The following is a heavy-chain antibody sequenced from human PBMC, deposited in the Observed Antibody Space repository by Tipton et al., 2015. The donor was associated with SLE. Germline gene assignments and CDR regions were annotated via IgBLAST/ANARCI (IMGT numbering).Heavy chain of an antibody. J-gene: IGHJ4*02. V-gene: IGHV1-8*01. CDR2: VNPNSGNT. D-gene: IGHD4-17*01. CDR3: ARGQEGDYYGFAY. Sequence: QSGAEVKKLGASVKVSCKGSGYPFSNYGITWVRRATGQGLEWMGWVNPNSGNTGYAQKFQGRVTMTRNSSISTAYMELSSLGAEDTGVYYWARGQEGDYYGFAYWGQGTLVTVSS. CDR1: GYPFSNYG.